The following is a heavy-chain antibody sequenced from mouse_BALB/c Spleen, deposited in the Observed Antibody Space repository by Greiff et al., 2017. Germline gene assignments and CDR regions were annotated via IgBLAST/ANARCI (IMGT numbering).Heavy chain of an antibody. D-gene: IGHD3-2*01. CDR2: ISDGGSYT. CDR1: GFTFSDYY. J-gene: IGHJ4*01. CDR3: ARDGDSSGYVGYAMDY. V-gene: IGHV5-4*02. Sequence: EVQVVESGGGLVKPGGSLKLSCAASGFTFSDYYMYWVRQTPEKRLEWVATISDGGSYTYYPDSVKGRFTISRDNAKNNLYLQMSSLKSEDTAMYYCARDGDSSGYVGYAMDYWGQGTSVTVSS.